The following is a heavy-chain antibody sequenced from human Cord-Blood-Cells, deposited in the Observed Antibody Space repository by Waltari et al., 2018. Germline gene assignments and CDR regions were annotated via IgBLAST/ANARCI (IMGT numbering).Heavy chain of an antibody. CDR2: MNPNSGNT. Sequence: QVQLVQSGAEVKKPGASVKVSCKASGYTFTSYDINWVRQATGQGLEWIGGMNPNSGNTGDAQKFQGRVTITRNTAISTAYMELSSLRSEDTAVYYCVRRGAAAGNWFDPWGQGTLVTVSS. V-gene: IGHV1-8*03. D-gene: IGHD6-13*01. CDR1: GYTFTSYD. CDR3: VRRGAAAGNWFDP. J-gene: IGHJ5*02.